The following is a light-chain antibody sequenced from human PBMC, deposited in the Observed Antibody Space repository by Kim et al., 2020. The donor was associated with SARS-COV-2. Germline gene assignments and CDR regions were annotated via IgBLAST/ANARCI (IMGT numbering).Light chain of an antibody. V-gene: IGKV1-39*01. CDR2: AAS. Sequence: SVGDRVTISCRASQSISSYVNWYQHKAGKAPKLLIYAASSLQSGVPSRFSGSGSGTDFTLTISSLQPEDFVTYSCQQTYSFPQITFGQGTRLEIK. J-gene: IGKJ5*01. CDR1: QSISSY. CDR3: QQTYSFPQIT.